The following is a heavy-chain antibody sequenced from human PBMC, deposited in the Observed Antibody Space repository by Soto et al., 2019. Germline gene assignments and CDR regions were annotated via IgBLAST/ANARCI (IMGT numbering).Heavy chain of an antibody. J-gene: IGHJ4*02. D-gene: IGHD3-10*01. CDR1: GYTFTGYY. CDR2: INPNSGGT. V-gene: IGHV1-2*04. CDR3: ARDPLLGSTYDY. Sequence: GASVKVSCKASGYTFTGYYMHWVRQAPGQGLEWIGWINPNSGGTNYAQKFQGWVTMTRDTSISTAYMELSRLRSDDTAVYYCARDPLLGSTYDYWGQGTLVTVSS.